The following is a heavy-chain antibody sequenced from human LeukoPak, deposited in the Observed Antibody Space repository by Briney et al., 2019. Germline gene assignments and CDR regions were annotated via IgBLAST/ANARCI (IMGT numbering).Heavy chain of an antibody. D-gene: IGHD2-2*01. CDR1: GFTVSSNY. CDR2: IYSGGST. V-gene: IGHV3-66*01. CDR3: ARERRRYCSSTSCYRGPYYYYGMDV. J-gene: IGHJ6*02. Sequence: GGSLRLSCAASGFTVSSNYMSWVRQAPGKGLEWVSVIYSGGSTYYADSVKGRFTISRDNSKNTLYLQMNSLRAEDTAVYYCARERRRYCSSTSCYRGPYYYYGMDVWGQGTTVTVS.